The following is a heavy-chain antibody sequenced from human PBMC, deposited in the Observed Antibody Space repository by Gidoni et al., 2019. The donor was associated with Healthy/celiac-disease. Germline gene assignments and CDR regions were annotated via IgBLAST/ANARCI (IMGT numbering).Heavy chain of an antibody. CDR1: GFTFSSYS. D-gene: IGHD4-17*01. CDR3: AREAIYGDYEDY. CDR2: ISSSSSYI. V-gene: IGHV3-21*01. Sequence: EVQLVESGGGLVKPGGSLRLSCAASGFTFSSYSMNWVRQAPGKGLEWVSSISSSSSYIYYADSVKGRFTISRDNAKNSLYLQMNSLRAEDTAVYYCAREAIYGDYEDYWGQGTLVTVSS. J-gene: IGHJ4*02.